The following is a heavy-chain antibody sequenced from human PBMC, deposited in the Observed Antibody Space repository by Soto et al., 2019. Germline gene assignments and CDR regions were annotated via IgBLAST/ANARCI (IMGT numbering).Heavy chain of an antibody. CDR2: ISGSGFKK. CDR1: GFIFENFG. J-gene: IGHJ5*02. V-gene: IGHV3-23*01. CDR3: AKNQGVELVPLATVDWFDP. D-gene: IGHD1-26*01. Sequence: PGGTLRLYCAASGFIFENFGMSWVRQAPGKGLEWISSISGSGFKKYYADSVKGRFTISRDNSKSTVYLELNNLSAEDTAVYPCAKNQGVELVPLATVDWFDPWGQGSVVTVSS.